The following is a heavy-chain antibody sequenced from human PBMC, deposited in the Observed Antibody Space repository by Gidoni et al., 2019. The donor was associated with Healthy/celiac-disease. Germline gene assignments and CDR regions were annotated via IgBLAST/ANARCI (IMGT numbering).Heavy chain of an antibody. J-gene: IGHJ4*02. V-gene: IGHV4-31*03. Sequence: QVQLQESGPGLVKPSQTLSLTCTVSGGSISSGGYYWSWIRQHPGKGLGWLGYIYYSGSTYYNPSLKSRVTISVDTSKNQFSLKLSSVTAADTAVYYCARVVRGSYSYYFDYWGQGTLVTVSS. CDR2: IYYSGST. D-gene: IGHD1-26*01. CDR3: ARVVRGSYSYYFDY. CDR1: GGSISSGGYY.